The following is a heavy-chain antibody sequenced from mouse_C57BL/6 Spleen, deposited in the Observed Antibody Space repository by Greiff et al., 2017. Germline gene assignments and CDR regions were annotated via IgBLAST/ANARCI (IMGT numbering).Heavy chain of an antibody. CDR3: AREELYYYGSSPSYFDY. J-gene: IGHJ2*01. V-gene: IGHV1-82*01. Sequence: QVQLQQSGPELVKPGASVKISCKASGYAFSSSWMNWVKQRPGKGLEWIGRIYPGDGDTNYNGKFKGKATLTADKSSSTAYMQLSSLTSEDSAVSFCAREELYYYGSSPSYFDYWGQGTTLTVSS. CDR1: GYAFSSSW. D-gene: IGHD1-1*01. CDR2: IYPGDGDT.